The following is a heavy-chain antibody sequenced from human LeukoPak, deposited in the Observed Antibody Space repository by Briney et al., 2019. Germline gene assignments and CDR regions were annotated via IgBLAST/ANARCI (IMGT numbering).Heavy chain of an antibody. D-gene: IGHD2/OR15-2a*01. CDR3: ARHHFSRGFLYWFFDI. CDR1: VGSFTSYY. Sequence: SETPSLTCIVSVGSFTSYYYSWLRHPPGQGLEWIWYIQTNGPTNYNPSVKSRVTISVDTSKNQFSLRLSSVTAADAAVYYCARHHFSRGFLYWFFDIWGRGTLVTVSS. V-gene: IGHV4-4*08. CDR2: IQTNGPT. J-gene: IGHJ2*01.